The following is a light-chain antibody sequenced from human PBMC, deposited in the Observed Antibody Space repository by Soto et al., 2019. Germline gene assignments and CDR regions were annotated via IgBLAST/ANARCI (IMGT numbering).Light chain of an antibody. CDR3: QQYQHKSYPYT. J-gene: IGKJ2*01. Sequence: DIQMTQSPSTLSASVGDRVTITCWASQSIDINLAWYQQKPGKAPNLLIYKASSLESGVPSRFSGSGSGTEFTLTISSLQPDDFATYYCQQYQHKSYPYTFGQGTKLEIK. CDR2: KAS. V-gene: IGKV1-5*03. CDR1: QSIDIN.